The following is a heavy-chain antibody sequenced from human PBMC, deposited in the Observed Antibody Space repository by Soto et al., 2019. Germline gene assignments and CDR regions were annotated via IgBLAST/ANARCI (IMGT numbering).Heavy chain of an antibody. Sequence: GGSRRLSCAASGFTFGTYAMHWVRQAPGKGLEWVAGIWYDGSVKNYADSVKGRFSISRDNSQNTVYLQMNTLRAEDTAVYYCARADCGGQCPCDYWGQGTLVTVSS. CDR3: ARADCGGQCPCDY. CDR1: GFTFGTYA. D-gene: IGHD2-21*01. V-gene: IGHV3-33*01. J-gene: IGHJ4*02. CDR2: IWYDGSVK.